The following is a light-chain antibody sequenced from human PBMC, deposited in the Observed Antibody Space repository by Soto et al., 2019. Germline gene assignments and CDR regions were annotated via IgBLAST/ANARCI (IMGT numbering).Light chain of an antibody. CDR3: QQYDNLPLT. CDR1: QSIETW. CDR2: KAS. Sequence: DIQMTQSPSTLSASVGDRVTITCRASQSIETWLAWYQQKPGKAPKLLIYKASTLQSGVPSRFSGSGSGADFTLTISSLQPDDFGTYYCQQYDNLPLTFGGGTKVDIK. V-gene: IGKV1-5*03. J-gene: IGKJ4*01.